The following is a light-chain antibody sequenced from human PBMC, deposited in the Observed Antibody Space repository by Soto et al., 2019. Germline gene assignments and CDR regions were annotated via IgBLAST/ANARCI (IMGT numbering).Light chain of an antibody. J-gene: IGKJ1*01. CDR3: QQYNTYSWT. CDR2: QAS. Sequence: DIQMTQSPSTLSASVGDRVLITCRASQSINSWLAWYQQKPGKAPELLISQASNLQSGVPPRFSGSGSGTEFTLTISSLQPDDFATYYCQQYNTYSWTFGQGTKVEIK. V-gene: IGKV1-5*03. CDR1: QSINSW.